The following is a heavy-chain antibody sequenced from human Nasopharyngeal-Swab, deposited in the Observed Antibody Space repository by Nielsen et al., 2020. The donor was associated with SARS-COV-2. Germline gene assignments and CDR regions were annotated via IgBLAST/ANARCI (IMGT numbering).Heavy chain of an antibody. Sequence: WIRQPPGKGLEWIGYIYYSGGTYYNPSLESRVTISVDTSKNQFSLKLSSVTAADTAVYYCARDGYGSGSYSNWGQGTLVTVSS. J-gene: IGHJ4*02. CDR3: ARDGYGSGSYSN. CDR2: IYYSGGT. V-gene: IGHV4-30-4*01. D-gene: IGHD3-10*01.